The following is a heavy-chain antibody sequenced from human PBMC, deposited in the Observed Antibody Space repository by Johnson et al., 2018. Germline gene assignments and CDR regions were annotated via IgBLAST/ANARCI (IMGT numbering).Heavy chain of an antibody. CDR3: TKRGAPPGGGDYYYMDG. Sequence: QVQLVQSGGGVVQPGRSLRLSCAASAFTFSRYDIHWVRQAPGKGLDWVALISYDGSNKQYADSVKGRFTISRDNSKSTLYLQMDSLGPEDTAVYHCTKRGAPPGGGDYYYMDGWGRGTTVTVSS. CDR1: AFTFSRYD. V-gene: IGHV3-30*18. CDR2: ISYDGSNK. J-gene: IGHJ6*03. D-gene: IGHD3-16*01.